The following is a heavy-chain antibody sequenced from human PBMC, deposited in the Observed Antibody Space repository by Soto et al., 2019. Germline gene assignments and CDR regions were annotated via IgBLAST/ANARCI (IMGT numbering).Heavy chain of an antibody. CDR3: AREVDRALVGSPHYFDY. J-gene: IGHJ4*01. CDR2: FSSRSGTI. D-gene: IGHD5-18*01. Sequence: GGSLRLSCAASGFTFSSYAMSWVRQAPGKGLEWVSAFSSRSGTIFYADSVKGRFTLSRDNSKNSMYLQMNSLRAEDTAVYYCAREVDRALVGSPHYFDYWGQGTLVTVSS. V-gene: IGHV3-23*01. CDR1: GFTFSSYA.